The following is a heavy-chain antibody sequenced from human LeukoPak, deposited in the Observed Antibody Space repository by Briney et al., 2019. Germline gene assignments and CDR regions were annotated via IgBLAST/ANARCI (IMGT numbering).Heavy chain of an antibody. V-gene: IGHV4-31*03. D-gene: IGHD6-19*01. Sequence: PSQTLSLTCTVSGGSISSGAYYWSWIRQHPGKGLEWIGYIYYSGSTYYNPSLKSRVTISVDTSKSQFSLKLSSVTAADTAVYYCARDWLAVYGMDVWGQGTTVTVSS. J-gene: IGHJ6*02. CDR2: IYYSGST. CDR1: GGSISSGAYY. CDR3: ARDWLAVYGMDV.